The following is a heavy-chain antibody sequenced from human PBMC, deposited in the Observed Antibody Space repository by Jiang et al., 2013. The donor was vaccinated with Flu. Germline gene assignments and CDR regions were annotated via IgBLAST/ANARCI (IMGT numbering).Heavy chain of an antibody. Sequence: VQLVESGAEVKTPGASVKVSCKASGYTFTDYYIHWVRQAPGQGLEWMGWINPDSGGTNYAQKFQGRVTMTRDTSISTAYMELSRLRSDDTAVYYCARGCSSGSCYYVYWGQGTLVTVSP. J-gene: IGHJ4*02. CDR3: ARGCSSGSCYYVY. D-gene: IGHD2-15*01. CDR2: INPDSGGT. CDR1: GYTFTDYY. V-gene: IGHV1-2*02.